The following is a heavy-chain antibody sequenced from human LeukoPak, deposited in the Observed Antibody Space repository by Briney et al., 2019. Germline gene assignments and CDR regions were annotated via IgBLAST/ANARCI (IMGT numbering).Heavy chain of an antibody. CDR1: GYTFTGYY. V-gene: IGHV1-2*04. J-gene: IGHJ6*03. Sequence: ASVKVSCKASGYTFTGYYMHWVRQAPGQGLEWMGWINPNSGGTNYAQKFQGWVTMTRDTSISTAYMELSRLRSDDTAVYYCARARIAAAGTVYYYYMDVWGKGTTVTVSS. CDR3: ARARIAAAGTVYYYYMDV. D-gene: IGHD6-13*01. CDR2: INPNSGGT.